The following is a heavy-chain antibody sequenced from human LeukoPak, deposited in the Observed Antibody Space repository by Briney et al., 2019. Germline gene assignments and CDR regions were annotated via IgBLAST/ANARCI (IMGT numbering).Heavy chain of an antibody. CDR2: INSDGSSI. V-gene: IGHV3-74*01. CDR3: VGGKYYYDSSGSRLFDY. D-gene: IGHD3-22*01. Sequence: GGSLRLSCAASGFTLSSYWMHWVRQTPGKGLVWVSRINSDGSSIGYADSVEGRFTIARDNAKNTLYLQMNSLRAEDTAVYYCVGGKYYYDSSGSRLFDYWGQGTLVTVSS. J-gene: IGHJ4*02. CDR1: GFTLSSYW.